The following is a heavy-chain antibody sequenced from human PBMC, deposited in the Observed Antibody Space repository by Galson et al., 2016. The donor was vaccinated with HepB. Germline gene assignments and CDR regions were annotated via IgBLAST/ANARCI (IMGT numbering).Heavy chain of an antibody. D-gene: IGHD3-3*01. CDR3: AKVGRFWADNGMDG. Sequence: SLRLSCAASGFTFDSYAMSWVRQAPGKGLEWVSAITASGHNTYYIGSVKGRFTLSRDRSKNTLYLQMSSLRVEDTAVYYCAKVGRFWADNGMDGWGQGTTVIVSS. J-gene: IGHJ6*02. CDR2: ITASGHNT. CDR1: GFTFDSYA. V-gene: IGHV3-23*01.